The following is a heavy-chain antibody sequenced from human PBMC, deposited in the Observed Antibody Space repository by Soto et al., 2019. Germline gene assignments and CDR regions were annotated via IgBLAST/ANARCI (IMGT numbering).Heavy chain of an antibody. J-gene: IGHJ3*02. D-gene: IGHD1-26*01. Sequence: SETLSLTCTVSGGSISRYYWSWIRQPPGKGLEWMGYIYYTGSTSYNPCLKSRVTMSGDTSKNQFSLRLTSVTTADTAVSYCARGLSGSYLDAFDIGGQGTMVSVSS. V-gene: IGHV4-59*01. CDR3: ARGLSGSYLDAFDI. CDR2: IYYTGST. CDR1: GGSISRYY.